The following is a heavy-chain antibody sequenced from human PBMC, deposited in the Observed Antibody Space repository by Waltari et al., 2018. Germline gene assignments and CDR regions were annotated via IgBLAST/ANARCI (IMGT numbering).Heavy chain of an antibody. Sequence: QVQLQESGPGLVKPSQTLSLTCTVSGGSISSGGYYWSWIRQPPGQGLEWIEYNYYSGSTYYNPSLKSRVTISVDTSKNQFSLKLSSVTAADTAVYYCARGITDFWSGYYYGWFDPWGQGTLVTVSS. D-gene: IGHD3-3*01. CDR2: NYYSGST. V-gene: IGHV4-31*03. CDR1: GGSISSGGYY. CDR3: ARGITDFWSGYYYGWFDP. J-gene: IGHJ5*02.